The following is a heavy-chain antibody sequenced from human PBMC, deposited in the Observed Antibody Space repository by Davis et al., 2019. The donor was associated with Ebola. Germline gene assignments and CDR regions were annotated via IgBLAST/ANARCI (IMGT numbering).Heavy chain of an antibody. V-gene: IGHV3-7*01. CDR1: GFTFSSYW. D-gene: IGHD3-3*01. CDR3: ARAVIWRGYDFWSGYYSDAFDI. J-gene: IGHJ3*02. Sequence: GESLKISCAASGFTFSSYWMSWVRQAPGKGLEWVANIKQDGSEKYYVDSVKGRFTISRDNAKNSLYLQMNSLRAEDTAVYYCARAVIWRGYDFWSGYYSDAFDIWGQGTMVTVSS. CDR2: IKQDGSEK.